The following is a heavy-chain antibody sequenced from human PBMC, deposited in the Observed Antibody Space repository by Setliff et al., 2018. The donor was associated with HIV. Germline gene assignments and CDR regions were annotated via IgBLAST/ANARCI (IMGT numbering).Heavy chain of an antibody. Sequence: GESLKISCKGSEYRFTNYWTGWVRQMPGKGLEWLGNIYPADSDTRYSPSFQGQVIISADKSISTAYLQWSSLKASDSAMYYCATPISITSGSAFDYWGQGTLVTVSS. D-gene: IGHD2-2*01. CDR3: ATPISITSGSAFDY. CDR2: IYPADSDT. V-gene: IGHV5-51*01. CDR1: EYRFTNYW. J-gene: IGHJ4*02.